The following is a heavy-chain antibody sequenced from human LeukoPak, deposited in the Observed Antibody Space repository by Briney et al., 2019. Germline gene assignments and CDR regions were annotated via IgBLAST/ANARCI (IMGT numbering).Heavy chain of an antibody. Sequence: ASVKVSCKASGGTFSSYAISWVRQAPGQGLEWMGGIIPIFGTAKYAQKFQGRVTITADESTSTAYMELSSLRSEDTAVYYCARDREEYYDFWSGKVFDYWGQGTLVTVSS. CDR3: ARDREEYYDFWSGKVFDY. D-gene: IGHD3-3*01. V-gene: IGHV1-69*13. J-gene: IGHJ4*02. CDR1: GGTFSSYA. CDR2: IIPIFGTA.